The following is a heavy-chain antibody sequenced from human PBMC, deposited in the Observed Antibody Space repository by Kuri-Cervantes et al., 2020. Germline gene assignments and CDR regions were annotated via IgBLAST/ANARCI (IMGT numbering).Heavy chain of an antibody. J-gene: IGHJ3*02. Sequence: GESLKISCAASGFTFSDYYMSWIRQAPGKGLEWISYISSSGSTIYYADSVKGRFTISRDNSKTTLYLQMDSLRAEDTAVYYCARDIKAHLGYYDSTDDAFDIWGQGTMVTVSS. CDR3: ARDIKAHLGYYDSTDDAFDI. V-gene: IGHV3-11*04. CDR1: GFTFSDYY. D-gene: IGHD3-16*01. CDR2: ISSSGSTI.